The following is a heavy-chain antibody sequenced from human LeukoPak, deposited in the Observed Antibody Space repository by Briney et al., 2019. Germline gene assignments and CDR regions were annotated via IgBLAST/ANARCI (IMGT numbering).Heavy chain of an antibody. V-gene: IGHV4-34*01. Sequence: SETLSLTCALHGGSFSGYNWSWIRQPPGKGLEWIVEINHSGSTNYNPSLKSRVTISVDTSKNQFSLKLSSVTAADTAVYYCARRARLLWFGELTYYYYYYMDVWGKGTTVTISS. D-gene: IGHD3-10*01. CDR1: GGSFSGYN. CDR3: ARRARLLWFGELTYYYYYYMDV. CDR2: INHSGST. J-gene: IGHJ6*03.